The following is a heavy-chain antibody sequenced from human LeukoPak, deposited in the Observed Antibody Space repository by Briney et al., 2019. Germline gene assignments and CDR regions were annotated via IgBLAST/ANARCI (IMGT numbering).Heavy chain of an antibody. J-gene: IGHJ4*02. V-gene: IGHV4-4*07. CDR2: IYTSGST. D-gene: IGHD2-2*01. Sequence: SETLSLTCTVSGGSISSYYWSWIRQPAGKGLEWIGRIYTSGSTNYNPSLKSRVTMSVDTSKNQFSLKLSSVTAADTAVYYCARESDIVVVPAATCCGLFDYWGQGTLVTVSS. CDR3: ARESDIVVVPAATCCGLFDY. CDR1: GGSISSYY.